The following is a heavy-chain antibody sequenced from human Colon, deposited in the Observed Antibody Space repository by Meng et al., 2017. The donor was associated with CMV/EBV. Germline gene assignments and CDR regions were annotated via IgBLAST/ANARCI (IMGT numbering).Heavy chain of an antibody. J-gene: IGHJ4*02. D-gene: IGHD3-3*01. Sequence: GESLKISCAASGFTFSSYRMHWVRQAPGKGLVWVSRINSDGSSTSYADSVKGRFTISRDNAKNTLYLQMNSLRAEDTAVYYCARVGLYFWSALAGWAIDYWGQGTLVTVSS. CDR3: ARVGLYFWSALAGWAIDY. CDR1: GFTFSSYR. CDR2: INSDGSST. V-gene: IGHV3-74*01.